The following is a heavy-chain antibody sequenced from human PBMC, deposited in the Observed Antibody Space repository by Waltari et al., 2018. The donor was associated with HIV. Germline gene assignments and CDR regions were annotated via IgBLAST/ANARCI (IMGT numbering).Heavy chain of an antibody. CDR2: IWVDGENK. V-gene: IGHV3-30*04. J-gene: IGHJ4*02. CDR1: GFSFSNHA. D-gene: IGHD2-2*01. Sequence: QVQLVESGGGVVQPGGSLKLSCAASGFSFSNHAMHWVRQAPGRGLEWVALIWVDGENKKYPEAVKGRVTVSRDNSNNTVYLQMSSLRPGDTAVYYCAREGDCFSNKCSGGLMSYWGQGTLVTVSS. CDR3: AREGDCFSNKCSGGLMSY.